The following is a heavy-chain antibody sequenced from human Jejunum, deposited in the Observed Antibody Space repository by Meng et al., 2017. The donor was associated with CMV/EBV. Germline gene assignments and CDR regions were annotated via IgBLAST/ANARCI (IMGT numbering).Heavy chain of an antibody. CDR1: GFTFGDYA. CDR2: NSWNSDDI. Sequence: GFTFGDYARRWVRQAPGKGLEWVSSNSWNSDDIGYADSVKGRFTISRDNANNSLYLQMESLREEDTALYYCAKGPYSSSRTPFDCWGQGTLVTVSS. V-gene: IGHV3-9*01. CDR3: AKGPYSSSRTPFDC. D-gene: IGHD6-13*01. J-gene: IGHJ4*02.